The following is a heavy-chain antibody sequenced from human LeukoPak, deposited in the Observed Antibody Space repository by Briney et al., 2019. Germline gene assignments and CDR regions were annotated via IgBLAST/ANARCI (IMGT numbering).Heavy chain of an antibody. CDR1: GGTFSSYA. Sequence: GSSVKVSCKASGGTFSSYAISWVRQAPGQGLEWMGWMNPNSGNTGYAQKFQGRVTMTRNTSISTAYMELSSLRSEDTAVYYCARANVVVPAAIGPEFDYWGQGTLVTVSS. V-gene: IGHV1-8*02. CDR3: ARANVVVPAAIGPEFDY. D-gene: IGHD2-2*01. CDR2: MNPNSGNT. J-gene: IGHJ4*02.